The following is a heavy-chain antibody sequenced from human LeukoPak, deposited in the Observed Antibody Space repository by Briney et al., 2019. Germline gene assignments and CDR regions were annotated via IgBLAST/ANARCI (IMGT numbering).Heavy chain of an antibody. CDR1: GGSISSYY. J-gene: IGHJ4*02. CDR3: ARDSVVTENYFDY. Sequence: PSETLSLTCTVSGGSISSYYWSWIRQHPGKGLEWIGYIYYSGSTNYNPSLKSRVTISVDTSKNQFSLKLSSVTAADTAVYYCARDSVVTENYFDYWGQGTLVTVSS. CDR2: IYYSGST. D-gene: IGHD4-23*01. V-gene: IGHV4-59*01.